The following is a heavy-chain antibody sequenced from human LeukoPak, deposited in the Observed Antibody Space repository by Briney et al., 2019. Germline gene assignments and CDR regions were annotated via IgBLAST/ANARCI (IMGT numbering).Heavy chain of an antibody. J-gene: IGHJ6*02. CDR3: ATXSSXSCXVXYYYGMDV. CDR2: ISAYNGNT. V-gene: IGHV1-18*01. Sequence: GASVKVSCKASGYTFTSYGISWVRQAPGQGLEWMGWISAYNGNTNYAQKLQGRVTMTTDTSTSTAYMELRSLRSDDTAVYYCATXSSXSCXVXYYYGMDVWGQGTTVTVSS. CDR1: GYTFTSYG. D-gene: IGHD2-2*01.